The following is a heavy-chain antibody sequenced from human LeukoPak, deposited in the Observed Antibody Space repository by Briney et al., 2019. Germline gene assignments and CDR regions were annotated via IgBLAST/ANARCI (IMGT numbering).Heavy chain of an antibody. CDR1: GFTFSFYW. D-gene: IGHD6-19*01. J-gene: IGHJ6*02. CDR2: INNDGRST. Sequence: QTGGSLRLSCASSGFTFSFYWMHWVRQAPGKGLVWVARINNDGRSTSYAGSVKGRFTISRDNAKNTLYLQMNSLRAEDTAVYYCARQVTSGWYQDYYYGMDVWGQGTTVTVSS. V-gene: IGHV3-74*01. CDR3: ARQVTSGWYQDYYYGMDV.